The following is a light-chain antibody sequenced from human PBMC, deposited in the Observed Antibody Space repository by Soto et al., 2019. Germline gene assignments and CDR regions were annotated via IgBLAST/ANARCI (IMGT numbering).Light chain of an antibody. CDR3: QQYDYLPLT. CDR1: QDIGDS. J-gene: IGKJ4*01. Sequence: DIQMTQSPSSLSASVGDRVTITCQASQDIGDSLNWYQHKPGKAPNLLIYDTSNLKDGVPSRFSGGGSGTHIALTISSLQPEDVAIYYCQQYDYLPLTFGGGTKVEIK. CDR2: DTS. V-gene: IGKV1-33*01.